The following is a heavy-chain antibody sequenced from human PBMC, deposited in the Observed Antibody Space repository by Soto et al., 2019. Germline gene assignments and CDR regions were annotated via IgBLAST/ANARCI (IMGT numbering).Heavy chain of an antibody. D-gene: IGHD6-6*01. CDR1: GFTFSSYD. Sequence: EVQLVESGGGLVQPGGSLRLSCAASGFTFSSYDMHWVRQATGKGLEWVSAIGTAGDTYYPGSVKGRFTISRENAKNSLYLQMNSLRAGDTAVYYCARERPQGGYFDLWGRGTLVTVSS. V-gene: IGHV3-13*01. CDR3: ARERPQGGYFDL. J-gene: IGHJ2*01. CDR2: IGTAGDT.